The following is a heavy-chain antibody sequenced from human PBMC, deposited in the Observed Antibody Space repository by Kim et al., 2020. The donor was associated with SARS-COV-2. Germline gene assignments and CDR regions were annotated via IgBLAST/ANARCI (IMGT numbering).Heavy chain of an antibody. J-gene: IGHJ3*02. CDR3: ARSPRISGWNLNVFNI. CDR2: MNPKSGDT. D-gene: IGHD6-19*01. CDR1: GYTFINYH. Sequence: ASVKVSCKASGYTFINYHIYWMRQAPGQGLEWVGRMNPKSGDTRYAQKFQGRVNMTTNTSTNTVSMQLSGLRSEDTAMYYCARSPRISGWNLNVFNIWGQGTMVTVSS. V-gene: IGHV1-8*01.